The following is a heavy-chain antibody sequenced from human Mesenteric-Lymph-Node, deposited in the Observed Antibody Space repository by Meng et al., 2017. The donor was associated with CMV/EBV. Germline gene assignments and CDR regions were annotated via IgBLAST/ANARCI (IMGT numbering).Heavy chain of an antibody. J-gene: IGHJ4*02. Sequence: SGYIFTSYGISWVRQAPGQGLEWMGWISAYNGNTNYAQKVQGRVTMTTDTSTSTAYMELRSLRSDDTAVYYCARDLIVARGYQYFDYWGQGTLVTVSS. CDR2: ISAYNGNT. D-gene: IGHD5-12*01. V-gene: IGHV1-18*01. CDR3: ARDLIVARGYQYFDY. CDR1: GYIFTSYG.